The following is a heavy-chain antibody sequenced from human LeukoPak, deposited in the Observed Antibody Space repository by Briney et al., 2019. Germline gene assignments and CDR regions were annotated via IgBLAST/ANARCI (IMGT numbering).Heavy chain of an antibody. J-gene: IGHJ4*02. V-gene: IGHV3-30*18. CDR2: ISYDGSNK. CDR1: GFTFSSYG. Sequence: SGGSLRLSCAASGFTFSSYGMHWVGQAPGKGLEWVAVISYDGSNKYYADSVKGRFTISRDNSKNTLYLQMNSLRAQDTAVYYCVKSAGVGFGDLFAYWGQGTLVTVSS. D-gene: IGHD3-10*01. CDR3: VKSAGVGFGDLFAY.